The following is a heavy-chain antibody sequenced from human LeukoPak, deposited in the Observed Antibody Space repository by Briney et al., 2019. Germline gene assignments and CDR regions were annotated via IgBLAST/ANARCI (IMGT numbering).Heavy chain of an antibody. CDR2: FYHSGST. CDR1: GDSISSGYY. V-gene: IGHV4-38-2*02. Sequence: SETLSLTCTVSGDSISSGYYWGWIRQPPGKGLEWIGSFYHSGSTYYNPSLKSRVTISVDTSKNQFSLKLSSVTAADTAVYYCARDGVRDFWSGYFGAYWGQGTLVTVSS. D-gene: IGHD3-3*01. CDR3: ARDGVRDFWSGYFGAY. J-gene: IGHJ4*02.